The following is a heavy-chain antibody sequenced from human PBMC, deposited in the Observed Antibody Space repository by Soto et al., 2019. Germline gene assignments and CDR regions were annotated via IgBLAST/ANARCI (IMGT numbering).Heavy chain of an antibody. V-gene: IGHV4-34*01. Sequence: SETLSLTCAVYGGYFSGYYWSWIRQPPEKGLEWIGEINHSGSTNYNPSLKSRVTISVDTSKNQFSLKLSSVTAADTAVYYCARYDYGDNPYFDYWGQGTLVTVSS. J-gene: IGHJ4*02. CDR2: INHSGST. CDR1: GGYFSGYY. CDR3: ARYDYGDNPYFDY. D-gene: IGHD4-17*01.